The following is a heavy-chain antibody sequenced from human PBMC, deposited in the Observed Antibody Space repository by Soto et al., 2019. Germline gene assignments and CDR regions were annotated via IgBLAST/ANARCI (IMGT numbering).Heavy chain of an antibody. CDR3: ARLPYPWGWFDP. CDR2: ISNSGRTI. J-gene: IGHJ5*02. D-gene: IGHD3-16*01. CDR1: GFSFSDYY. Sequence: QVQLVESGGGLVKPGGSLRLSCAASGFSFSDYYMSWICQAPGKGLEWISYISNSGRTIYYADSLKGRFTISRDNAKNSLYLQMNSLRVDDTAMYYCARLPYPWGWFDPWGQGTLVTVSS. V-gene: IGHV3-11*01.